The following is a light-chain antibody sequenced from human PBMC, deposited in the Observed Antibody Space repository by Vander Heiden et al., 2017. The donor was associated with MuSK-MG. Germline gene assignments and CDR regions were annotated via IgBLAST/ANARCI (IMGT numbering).Light chain of an antibody. Sequence: DIQLTQSPSSLSASVGDRVTITCRASQTIFNYLNWYQQSPGKAPKLLIYSASTLQSGTPPRFSGSGSGTDFTLVISSLQPEDFATYYWQQGYTTPLTFGGGTKIETK. CDR1: QTIFNY. CDR2: SAS. J-gene: IGKJ4*01. V-gene: IGKV1-39*01. CDR3: QQGYTTPLT.